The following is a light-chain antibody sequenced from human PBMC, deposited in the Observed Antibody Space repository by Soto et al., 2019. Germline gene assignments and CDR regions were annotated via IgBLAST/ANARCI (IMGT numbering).Light chain of an antibody. V-gene: IGKV1-39*01. Sequence: DIQMTQSPSSLSASVGDRVTITCRASQNINTFLNWYQQRPREAPKLLIYAASSLQRGVPSRFSGSGSDTVFTLTITSLQPEDFATYFCQQSYSQPLTFGGGTKV. CDR3: QQSYSQPLT. J-gene: IGKJ4*01. CDR1: QNINTF. CDR2: AAS.